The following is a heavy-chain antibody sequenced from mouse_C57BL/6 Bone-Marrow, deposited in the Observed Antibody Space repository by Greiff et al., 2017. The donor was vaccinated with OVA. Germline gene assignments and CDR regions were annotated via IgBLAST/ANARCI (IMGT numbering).Heavy chain of an antibody. J-gene: IGHJ1*03. V-gene: IGHV1-64*01. D-gene: IGHD2-2*01. Sequence: QVQLQQPGAELVKPGDSVKLSCKASGYTFTSYWMHWVKKRPGQGLEWIGMIHPNSGSTNYNEKFKSKATLTVDKSSSTAYMQLSSLTSEDSAVYYCARGIYGYDEGLWYFDVWGTGTTVTVSS. CDR2: IHPNSGST. CDR3: ARGIYGYDEGLWYFDV. CDR1: GYTFTSYW.